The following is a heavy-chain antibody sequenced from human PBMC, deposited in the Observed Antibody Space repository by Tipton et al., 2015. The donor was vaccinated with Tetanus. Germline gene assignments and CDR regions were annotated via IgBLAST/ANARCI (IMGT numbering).Heavy chain of an antibody. CDR2: INPNSGAT. D-gene: IGHD1-1*01. V-gene: IGHV1-2*02. CDR1: GYTFTDYY. J-gene: IGHJ4*02. CDR3: ARERHLDY. Sequence: QLVQSGAEVKKPGASVKVSCKASGYTFTDYYMHWVRQAPGQGLEWMGWINPNSGATNYAQKFQGRVTMTRDTSISTAYMELSSLRSGDTAVYYCARERHLDYWGQGTLVTVSS.